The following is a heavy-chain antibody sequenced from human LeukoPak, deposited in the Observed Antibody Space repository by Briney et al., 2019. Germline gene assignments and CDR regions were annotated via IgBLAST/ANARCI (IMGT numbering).Heavy chain of an antibody. V-gene: IGHV3-30*04. CDR3: AATKTFDY. CDR2: ISYDGSNK. D-gene: IGHD1-26*01. Sequence: GGSLRLSCAASGFTFSSYAMSWVRQAPGKGLEWVAVISYDGSNKHYVDSVKGRFTISRDNSKNTVHLQMNSLRVEDTAVYYCAATKTFDYWGQGTLVTVSS. J-gene: IGHJ4*02. CDR1: GFTFSSYA.